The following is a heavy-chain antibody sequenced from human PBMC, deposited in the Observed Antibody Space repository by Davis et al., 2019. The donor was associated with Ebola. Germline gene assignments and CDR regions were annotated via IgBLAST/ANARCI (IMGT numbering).Heavy chain of an antibody. V-gene: IGHV3-48*04. D-gene: IGHD3-3*01. CDR3: ARAPYDFWSGYYYGMDV. CDR1: GFTFSSYS. J-gene: IGHJ6*02. CDR2: ISSSSSTI. Sequence: PGGSLRLSCAASGFTFSSYSMNWVRQAPGKGLEWVSYISSSSSTIYYADSVKGRFTISRDNAKNSLYLQMNSLRAEDTAVYYCARAPYDFWSGYYYGMDVWGQGTTVTVSS.